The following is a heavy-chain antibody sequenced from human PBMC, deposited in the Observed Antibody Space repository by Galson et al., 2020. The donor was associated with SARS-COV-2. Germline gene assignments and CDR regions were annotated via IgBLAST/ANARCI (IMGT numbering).Heavy chain of an antibody. CDR3: AHRGGVLPGGGYYH. D-gene: IGHD2-15*01. J-gene: IGHJ5*02. Sequence: SGPTLVKPTQTLTLTCTFSGFSLSTSGVGVGWIRQPPGKALEWLALIFWDDDKGYSPSLKSRLTITRDTSKNQVVLTMTNMYPVDTGTYYCAHRGGVLPGGGYYHWGQGNLVTVSS. V-gene: IGHV2-5*02. CDR2: IFWDDDK. CDR1: GFSLSTSGVG.